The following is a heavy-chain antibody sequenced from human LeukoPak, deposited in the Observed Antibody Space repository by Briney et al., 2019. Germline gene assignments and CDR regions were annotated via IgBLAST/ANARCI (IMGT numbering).Heavy chain of an antibody. CDR3: ARESVTMVRGVIMREYNWFDL. CDR2: IIPIFGTA. D-gene: IGHD3-10*01. J-gene: IGHJ5*02. Sequence: SVKVSCKASGGTFSSYAISWVRQAPGQGLEWMGGIIPIFGTANYAQKFQGRVTITADESTSTAYMELSSLRSEDTAVYYCARESVTMVRGVIMREYNWFDLWGQGTLVTVSS. CDR1: GGTFSSYA. V-gene: IGHV1-69*13.